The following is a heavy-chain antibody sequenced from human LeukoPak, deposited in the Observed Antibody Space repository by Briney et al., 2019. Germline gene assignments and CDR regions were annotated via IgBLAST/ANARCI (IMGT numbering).Heavy chain of an antibody. CDR3: ARGVELIEYYLDY. CDR2: IYYSGST. Sequence: SETLSLTCTVSGGSISSYYWSWIRQPPGKGLEWIGYIYYSGSTNYNPSLKSRVTISVDTSKNQFSLKLSSVTAADTAVYYCARGVELIEYYLDYWGQGTLVTASS. V-gene: IGHV4-59*01. D-gene: IGHD1-1*01. CDR1: GGSISSYY. J-gene: IGHJ4*02.